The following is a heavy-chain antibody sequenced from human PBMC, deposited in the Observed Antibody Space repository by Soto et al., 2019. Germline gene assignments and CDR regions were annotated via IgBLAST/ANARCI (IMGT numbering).Heavy chain of an antibody. CDR1: GLTFSSYG. CDR2: ISYDGSNK. D-gene: IGHD2-15*01. J-gene: IGHJ4*02. Sequence: VQLVESGGGLVQPGGSLRLSCAASGLTFSSYGMHWVRQAPGKGLEWVAVISYDGSNKYYADSVKGRFTISRDNSKNTLYLQMNSLRAEDTAVYYCAKDGIKEWRLVAADPDYWGQGTLVTVSS. V-gene: IGHV3-30*18. CDR3: AKDGIKEWRLVAADPDY.